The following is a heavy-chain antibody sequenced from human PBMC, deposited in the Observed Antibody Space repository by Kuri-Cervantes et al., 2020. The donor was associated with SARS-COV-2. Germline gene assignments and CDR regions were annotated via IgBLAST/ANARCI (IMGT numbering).Heavy chain of an antibody. CDR2: IIPLFGTT. D-gene: IGHD5-24*01. J-gene: IGHJ3*01. CDR3: ARDRVGRENAFDV. Sequence: SVKVSCKAIGYTVSSYSSSWVRQAPGQGLEWMGGIIPLFGTTGSAQTFRGRITITADKSTNTAYMELSSLTSEDTAMYFCARDRVGRENAFDVWGLGTMVTVSS. V-gene: IGHV1-69*06. CDR1: GYTVSSYS.